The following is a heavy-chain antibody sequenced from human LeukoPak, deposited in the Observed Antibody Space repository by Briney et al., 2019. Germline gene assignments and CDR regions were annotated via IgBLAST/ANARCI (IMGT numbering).Heavy chain of an antibody. D-gene: IGHD6-19*01. J-gene: IGHJ4*02. CDR3: ARDLSQWSGGIDY. V-gene: IGHV4-39*07. Sequence: SETLSLTCTVSGGSISSSSYYWGWIRQPPGKGLEWIGSIYYSGSTNYNPSLKSRVTISVDTSKNQFSLKLSSVTAADTAVYYCARDLSQWSGGIDYWGQGTLVTVSS. CDR2: IYYSGST. CDR1: GGSISSSSYY.